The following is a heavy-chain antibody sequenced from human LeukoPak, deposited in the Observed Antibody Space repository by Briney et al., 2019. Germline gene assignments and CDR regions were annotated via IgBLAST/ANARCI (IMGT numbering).Heavy chain of an antibody. V-gene: IGHV1-2*04. D-gene: IGHD2-15*01. CDR2: INPNSGGT. Sequence: GASVTVSCTASGYTFTGYYMHWVRQAPGQGLEWMGWINPNSGGTNYAQKFQGWVTMTRDTSISTAYMELSRLRSDDTAVYYCARDPGYCSGGSCYSRHAFDIWGQGTMVTVSS. CDR1: GYTFTGYY. J-gene: IGHJ3*02. CDR3: ARDPGYCSGGSCYSRHAFDI.